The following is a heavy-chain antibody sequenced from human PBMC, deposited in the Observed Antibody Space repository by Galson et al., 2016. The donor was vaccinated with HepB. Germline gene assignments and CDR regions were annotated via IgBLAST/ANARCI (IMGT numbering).Heavy chain of an antibody. CDR3: AQSEGYDSSGSSLPLDF. CDR1: GGTFRNYA. CDR2: IIPKFATA. V-gene: IGHV1-69*13. D-gene: IGHD3-22*01. J-gene: IGHJ4*02. Sequence: SVKVSCKASGGTFRNYALTWARQAPGQGLEWLGGIIPKFATANYAQKFQGRVTIIADESTTTAYMELRSLTSEDTAIYYCAQSEGYDSSGSSLPLDFWGQGTLVTVSS.